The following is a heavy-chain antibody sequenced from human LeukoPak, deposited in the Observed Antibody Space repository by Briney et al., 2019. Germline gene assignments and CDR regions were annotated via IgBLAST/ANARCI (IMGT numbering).Heavy chain of an antibody. V-gene: IGHV4-30-4*08. CDR1: GGSISSGDYY. D-gene: IGHD4-11*01. Sequence: SETLSLTCTVSGGSISSGDYYWSWIRQPPGKGLEWIGYIYYSGSTYYNPSLKSRVTISVDTSKNQFSLKLSPVTAADTAVYYCATQTGFNYDFDYWGQGTLVTVSS. CDR2: IYYSGST. J-gene: IGHJ4*02. CDR3: ATQTGFNYDFDY.